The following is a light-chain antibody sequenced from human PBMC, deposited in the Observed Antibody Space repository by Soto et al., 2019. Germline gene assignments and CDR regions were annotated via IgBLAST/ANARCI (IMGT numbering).Light chain of an antibody. V-gene: IGKV2-40*01. CDR3: MQRKEFPWT. CDR1: QTLLDSDDGNTY. J-gene: IGKJ1*01. CDR2: GIS. Sequence: DIVMTQTPLSLPVTPGEPASTSCRSSQTLLDSDDGNTYLDWYLQKPGQSPQLLIYGISSRASGVPDRFSGSGSGTDFTLKISRVEAGDVGVFYCMQRKEFPWTFGQGTKVEIK.